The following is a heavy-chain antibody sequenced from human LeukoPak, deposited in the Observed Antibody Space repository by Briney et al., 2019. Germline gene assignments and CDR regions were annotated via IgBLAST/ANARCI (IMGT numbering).Heavy chain of an antibody. Sequence: SLRLSCAASGFTFDDYAMHWVRQAPGKGLEWVSGISWNSGSIGYADSVKGRFTISRDNAKNSLYLQMNSLRAEDMALYYCAKGARPGYCSSTSCPEDYYYYMDVWGKGTTVTVSS. CDR1: GFTFDDYA. J-gene: IGHJ6*03. V-gene: IGHV3-9*03. CDR3: AKGARPGYCSSTSCPEDYYYYMDV. CDR2: ISWNSGSI. D-gene: IGHD2-2*01.